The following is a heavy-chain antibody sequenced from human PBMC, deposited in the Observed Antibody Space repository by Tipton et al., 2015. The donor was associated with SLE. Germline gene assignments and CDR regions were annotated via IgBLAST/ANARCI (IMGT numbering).Heavy chain of an antibody. V-gene: IGHV4-34*01. D-gene: IGHD3-3*01. J-gene: IGHJ2*01. Sequence: TLSLTCAVYGGSLSGYYWTWIRQPPGKGLEWIGEINQSGKTTYFPSLKSRVTISLDTSKNQFSLKLSSLTAADTAVYYCARDLSGAHYDLWGRGTLVTVSS. CDR3: ARDLSGAHYDL. CDR1: GGSLSGYY. CDR2: INQSGKT.